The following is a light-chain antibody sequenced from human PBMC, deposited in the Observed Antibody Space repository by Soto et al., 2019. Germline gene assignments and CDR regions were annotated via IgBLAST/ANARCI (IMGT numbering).Light chain of an antibody. Sequence: QSALTQPPSVSGSPGQSVTISCTGTSSDVGSYNRVSWYQQPPGTAPKLMIYDVSNRPSGVPDRFSGSKSGNTASLTISGLQAEDEADYYCSSYTSSSTYVFGTGTQLTVL. CDR3: SSYTSSSTYV. V-gene: IGLV2-18*02. CDR2: DVS. J-gene: IGLJ1*01. CDR1: SSDVGSYNR.